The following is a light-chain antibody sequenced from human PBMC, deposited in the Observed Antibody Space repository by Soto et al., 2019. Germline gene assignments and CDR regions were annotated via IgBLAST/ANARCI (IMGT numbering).Light chain of an antibody. Sequence: EIVLTQSPGTLSLSPGESATLFCRASQSLSNNYLAWYQQKPAQAPRLLIYGASSRATGVPDRFSGSGSGTDFTLIISRLEPDDFAVYYCQQYSGSPPTTFGQGTRLEIE. J-gene: IGKJ5*01. CDR2: GAS. CDR1: QSLSNNY. V-gene: IGKV3-20*01. CDR3: QQYSGSPPTT.